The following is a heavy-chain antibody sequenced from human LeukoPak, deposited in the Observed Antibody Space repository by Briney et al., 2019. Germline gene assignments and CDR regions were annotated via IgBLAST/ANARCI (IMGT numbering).Heavy chain of an antibody. CDR1: GFTFSNYA. CDR3: AKGIYSSGWSYFDY. V-gene: IGHV3-23*01. Sequence: PGGSLRLSCEASGFTFSNYAMSWVRQAPGKGLEWVSTLSGSGITTYYADSVKGRFTISRDNSKNTLYLQMNSLRAEDTAVYYCAKGIYSSGWSYFDYWGHGTLVTVSS. CDR2: LSGSGITT. D-gene: IGHD6-19*01. J-gene: IGHJ4*01.